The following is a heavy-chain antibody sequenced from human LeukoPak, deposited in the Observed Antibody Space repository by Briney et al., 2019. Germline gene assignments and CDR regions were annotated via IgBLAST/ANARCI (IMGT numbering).Heavy chain of an antibody. J-gene: IGHJ6*02. CDR2: IKQDGSEK. D-gene: IGHD2-2*01. V-gene: IGHV3-7*01. CDR3: ARRVVPAALYYYGMDV. CDR1: GFTFSSYW. Sequence: GGSLRLSCAASGFTFSSYWMSWGRQAPGKGLEWVANIKQDGSEKYYVDSVKGRFTISRDNAKNSLYLQMNSLRAEDTAVYYCARRVVPAALYYYGMDVWGQGTTVTVSS.